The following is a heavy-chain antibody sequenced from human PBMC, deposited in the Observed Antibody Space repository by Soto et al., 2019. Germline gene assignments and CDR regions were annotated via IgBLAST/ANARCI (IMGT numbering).Heavy chain of an antibody. CDR2: ISTYNGNT. CDR1: GYTFTSYG. V-gene: IGHV1-18*01. D-gene: IGHD3-16*01. Sequence: QVQLVQSGGEVKKPGASVKVSCKASGYTFTSYGITWVRQAPGQGLEYLGWISTYNGNTDFAQKVQNRVTLTTDTSTSTAYMELRSLRPDYTAVYYCARAKVLITPNWFDPWGQGTLVTVSS. CDR3: ARAKVLITPNWFDP. J-gene: IGHJ5*02.